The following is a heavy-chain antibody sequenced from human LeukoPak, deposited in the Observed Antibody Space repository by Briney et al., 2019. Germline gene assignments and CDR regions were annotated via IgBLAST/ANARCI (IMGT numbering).Heavy chain of an antibody. CDR3: ARAQWELYYFDY. J-gene: IGHJ4*02. CDR2: IYTSGCT. CDR1: GGSISSGSYY. V-gene: IGHV4-61*02. D-gene: IGHD1-26*01. Sequence: SETLSLTCTVSGGSISSGSYYWSWIRQPAGKGLEWIGRIYTSGCTNYNPSLKSRVTISVDTSKNQFSLKLSSVTAADTAVYYCARAQWELYYFDYWGQGTLVTVSS.